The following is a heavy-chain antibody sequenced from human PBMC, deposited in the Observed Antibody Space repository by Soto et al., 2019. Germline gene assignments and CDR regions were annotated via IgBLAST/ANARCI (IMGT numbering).Heavy chain of an antibody. V-gene: IGHV4-31*03. Sequence: QVQLQESGPGLVKPSETLSLTCTVSGGSISSGGYYWSWIRQHPGKGLEWIGYIYHSGNTYYNPSLKSRVTISVDTSKNKCSLKLSSVTAADTAVYYCAGDPMRYPTYFDYWGQGTLVTVS. CDR3: AGDPMRYPTYFDY. J-gene: IGHJ4*02. CDR2: IYHSGNT. CDR1: GGSISSGGYY. D-gene: IGHD1-1*01.